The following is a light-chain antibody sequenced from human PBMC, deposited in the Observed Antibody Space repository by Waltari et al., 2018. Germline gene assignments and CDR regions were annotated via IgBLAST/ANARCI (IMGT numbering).Light chain of an antibody. CDR3: QSYDTSLSVV. CDR2: GST. J-gene: IGLJ3*02. V-gene: IGLV1-40*01. Sequence: QSVLTQPPSVSGAPGQRVTISCTASGSNIGAGDDVAWYQQLPRAAPKLLIYGSTSRPLGVPARFFGSTSGTSASLAITGLQAEDEADYYCQSYDTSLSVVFGGGTKLTVL. CDR1: GSNIGAGDD.